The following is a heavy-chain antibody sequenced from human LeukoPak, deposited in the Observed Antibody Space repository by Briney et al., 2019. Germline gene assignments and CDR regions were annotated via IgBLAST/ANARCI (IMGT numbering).Heavy chain of an antibody. CDR2: IRYDGSNK. CDR3: AKDHSDSKGFDY. D-gene: IGHD3-22*01. J-gene: IGHJ4*02. Sequence: GGSLRLSCAASGFTFSSYGVHWVRQAPGKGLEWVAFIRYDGSNKYYADSVQGRFTISRDNSKNTLYLQMNSLRAEDTAVYYCAKDHSDSKGFDYWGQGTLVTVSS. V-gene: IGHV3-30*02. CDR1: GFTFSSYG.